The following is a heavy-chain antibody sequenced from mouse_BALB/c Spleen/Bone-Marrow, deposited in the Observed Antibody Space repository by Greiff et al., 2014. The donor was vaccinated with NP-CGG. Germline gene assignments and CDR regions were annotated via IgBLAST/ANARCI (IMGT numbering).Heavy chain of an antibody. CDR2: IYPGNSDT. D-gene: IGHD3-1*01. CDR3: TTLARNNFDY. J-gene: IGHJ2*01. CDR1: GYNFSNYW. Sequence: EVQLQQSGTVLARPGAAVKMSCKASGYNFSNYWMHWVKQRPGQGLEWIGTIYPGNSDTTYNQKFQGKAKLTAVTSTSTAYMELSSPTNEDSAVYYCTTLARNNFDYWGQGTTHTVSS. V-gene: IGHV1-5*01.